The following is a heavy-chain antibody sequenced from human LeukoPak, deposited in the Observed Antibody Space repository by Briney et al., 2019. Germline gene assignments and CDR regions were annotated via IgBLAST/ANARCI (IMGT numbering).Heavy chain of an antibody. CDR1: GFTFSSYA. CDR3: AKLISSFTMIVVATQGPNDAFDI. J-gene: IGHJ3*02. V-gene: IGHV3-23*01. CDR2: ISGSGGTT. D-gene: IGHD3-22*01. Sequence: QAAGSLRLSCAASGFTFSSYAMSWVRQAPGKGLEWVSAISGSGGTTSYADSVKGRFTISRDNSKNTLYLQMNSLRAEDTAVYYCAKLISSFTMIVVATQGPNDAFDIWGQGTMVTVSS.